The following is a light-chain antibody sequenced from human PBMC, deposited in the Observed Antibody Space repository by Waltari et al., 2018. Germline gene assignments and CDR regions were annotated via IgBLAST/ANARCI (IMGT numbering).Light chain of an antibody. V-gene: IGKV1-17*01. CDR2: AAT. CDR1: QGIGNY. CDR3: LQHNSYPLT. Sequence: DIQITQSPSSLSASVGDTVTITCRASQGIGNYLHWFQQKPGKAPKLLIYAATTLQSGVPSRFSGSGSGTEFTLTINSLQPEDFATYYCLQHNSYPLTFGGGTKVEIK. J-gene: IGKJ4*01.